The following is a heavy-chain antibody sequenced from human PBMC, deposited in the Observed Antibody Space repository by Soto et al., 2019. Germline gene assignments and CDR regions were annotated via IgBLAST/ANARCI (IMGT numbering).Heavy chain of an antibody. CDR3: ARDVRFLEWLLPSYYYYGMDV. J-gene: IGHJ6*02. CDR2: ISAYNGNT. CDR1: GYTFTSYG. V-gene: IGHV1-18*01. Sequence: EASVKVSCKASGYTFTSYGLSWVRQAPGQGLEWMGWISAYNGNTNYAQKLQGRVTMTTDTSTSTAYMELRSLRSDDTAVYYCARDVRFLEWLLPSYYYYGMDVRGQGTTVTVSS. D-gene: IGHD3-3*01.